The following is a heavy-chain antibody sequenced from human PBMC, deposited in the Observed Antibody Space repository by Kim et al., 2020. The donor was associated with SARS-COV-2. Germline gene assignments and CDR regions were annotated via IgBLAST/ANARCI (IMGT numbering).Heavy chain of an antibody. CDR1: GGSFSGYY. CDR3: ARGGIQLWLTPKGWFDP. J-gene: IGHJ5*02. CDR2: INHSGST. V-gene: IGHV4-34*01. Sequence: SETLSLTCAVYGGSFSGYYWSWIRQPPGKGLEWIGEINHSGSTNYNPSLKSRVTISVDTSKNQFSLKLSSATAADTAVYYCARGGIQLWLTPKGWFDPWGQGTLVTVSS. D-gene: IGHD5-18*01.